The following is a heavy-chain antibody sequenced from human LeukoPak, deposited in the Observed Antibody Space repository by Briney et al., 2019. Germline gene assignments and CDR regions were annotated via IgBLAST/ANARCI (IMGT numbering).Heavy chain of an antibody. Sequence: SETLSLTCTVSGGSISSYYWSWIRQPAGKGLEWIGRIYTSGSTNYNPSPKSRVTMSVDTSKNQFSLKLSSVTAADTAVYYCARDDSSGWYYFDYWGQGTLVTVSS. CDR2: IYTSGST. D-gene: IGHD6-19*01. V-gene: IGHV4-4*07. CDR3: ARDDSSGWYYFDY. J-gene: IGHJ4*02. CDR1: GGSISSYY.